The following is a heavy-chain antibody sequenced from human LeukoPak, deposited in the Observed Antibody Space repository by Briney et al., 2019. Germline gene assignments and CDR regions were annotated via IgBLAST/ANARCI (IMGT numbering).Heavy chain of an antibody. J-gene: IGHJ4*02. CDR1: GFTFNSYA. V-gene: IGHV3-23*01. CDR3: AKERSEVVVAATNY. Sequence: GGSLRLSCAASGFTFNSYAMTWVRQAPGKGLEWVSSITGGGDTTYYADSVRGRFTISRDNSKNTLSLQINSLRAEDTAVYYCAKERSEVVVAATNYWGQGTLVTVSS. CDR2: ITGGGDTT. D-gene: IGHD2-15*01.